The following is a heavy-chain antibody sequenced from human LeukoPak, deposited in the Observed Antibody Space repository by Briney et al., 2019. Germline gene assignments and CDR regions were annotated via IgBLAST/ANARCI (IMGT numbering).Heavy chain of an antibody. J-gene: IGHJ4*02. D-gene: IGHD3-9*01. Sequence: GGSLRLSCAASGFTFSSFWMSWVRQAPGQGLEWVANIKEDVREKYYVDSVKGRFTVSRDNAKNSLYLQMNSLRAEDTAVYYCVRDHYFAEDYWGQGTLVTVSS. CDR2: IKEDVREK. CDR3: VRDHYFAEDY. V-gene: IGHV3-7*03. CDR1: GFTFSSFW.